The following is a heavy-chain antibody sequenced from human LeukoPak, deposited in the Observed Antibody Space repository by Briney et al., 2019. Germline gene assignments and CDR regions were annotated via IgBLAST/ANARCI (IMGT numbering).Heavy chain of an antibody. Sequence: GGSLRLSCAASGFTFSSYSMNWVRQAPGRGLEWVSYISSGSSTIYYADSVRGRFTISRDNAKNSLYLQMNSLRAGDTAVYYCARGSSSWYGGGFDYWGQGTLVTVSS. D-gene: IGHD6-13*01. J-gene: IGHJ4*02. CDR3: ARGSSSWYGGGFDY. CDR2: ISSGSSTI. V-gene: IGHV3-48*04. CDR1: GFTFSSYS.